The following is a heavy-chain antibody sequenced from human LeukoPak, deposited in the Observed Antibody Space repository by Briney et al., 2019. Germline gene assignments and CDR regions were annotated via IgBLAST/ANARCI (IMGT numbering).Heavy chain of an antibody. D-gene: IGHD6-13*01. CDR2: INHSGST. Sequence: KPSETLSLTCTVSGGSISSYYWSWIRQPPGKGLEWIGEINHSGSTNYNPSLKSRVTISVDTSKNQFSLKLSSVTAADTAVYYCARHWSRLASVSSSIDYWGQGTLVTVSS. CDR1: GGSISSYY. J-gene: IGHJ4*02. V-gene: IGHV4-34*01. CDR3: ARHWSRLASVSSSIDY.